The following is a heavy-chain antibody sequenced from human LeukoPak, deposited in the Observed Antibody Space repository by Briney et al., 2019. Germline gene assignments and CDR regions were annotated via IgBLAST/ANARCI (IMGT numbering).Heavy chain of an antibody. V-gene: IGHV1-18*01. D-gene: IGHD3-22*01. Sequence: ASVKVSCKATSRISWVRQAPGQGLEWMGWIGTYGGDTYYAQKFQGRITVTTDTSTSTVYMELRNLRSDATAVYYCARDLWNFYDDSGYNRDFDSWGQGTLVTVSS. CDR2: IGTYGGDT. CDR3: ARDLWNFYDDSGYNRDFDS. CDR1: TSR. J-gene: IGHJ5*01.